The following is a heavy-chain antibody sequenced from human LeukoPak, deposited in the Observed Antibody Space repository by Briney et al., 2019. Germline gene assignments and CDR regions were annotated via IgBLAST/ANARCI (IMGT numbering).Heavy chain of an antibody. CDR2: IYGSGNT. D-gene: IGHD5-12*01. CDR1: GDSISNYD. Sequence: SSETLSLTCTVSGDSISNYDWTWIRQPAGKGLEWIGRIYGSGNTRYNPSLKSRVSMSIDTSKNQFSLKLSSVTAADTAVYFCARGMAAAYDYNWLDSWGQGTLVTVTS. CDR3: ARGMAAAYDYNWLDS. J-gene: IGHJ5*01. V-gene: IGHV4-4*07.